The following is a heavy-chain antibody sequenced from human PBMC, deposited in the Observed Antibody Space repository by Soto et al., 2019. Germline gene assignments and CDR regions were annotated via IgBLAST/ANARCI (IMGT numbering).Heavy chain of an antibody. CDR3: AKDKKGWALYYYYGMDV. CDR1: GFNFSSSA. J-gene: IGHJ6*02. D-gene: IGHD1-26*01. CDR2: ISGSGGST. V-gene: IGHV3-23*01. Sequence: GGSLRLSCAVSGFNFSSSAMSWVRQAPGKGLEWVSAISGSGGSTYYAVSVKGRFTTSRDNSKNTLYLQMNSLRAEDTAVCYCAKDKKGWALYYYYGMDVWGQGTTVTVSS.